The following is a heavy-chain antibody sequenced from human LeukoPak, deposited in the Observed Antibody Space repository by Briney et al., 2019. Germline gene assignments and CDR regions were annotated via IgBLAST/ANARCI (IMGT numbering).Heavy chain of an antibody. D-gene: IGHD6-19*01. CDR1: GGSISSSSYY. J-gene: IGHJ4*02. V-gene: IGHV4-39*01. CDR3: ARQILGDGSGL. Sequence: SETLSLTCTVSGGSISSSSYYWGWIRQPPGKGLEWIGSIYYSVSTYYNPSLKSRVTISVDTSKNQFSLKLSSVTAADTAVYYCARQILGDGSGLWGQGTLVTVSS. CDR2: IYYSVST.